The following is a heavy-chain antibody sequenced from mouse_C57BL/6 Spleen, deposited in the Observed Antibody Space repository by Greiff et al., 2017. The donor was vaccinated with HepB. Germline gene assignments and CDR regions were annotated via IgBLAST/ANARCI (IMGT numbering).Heavy chain of an antibody. V-gene: IGHV1-26*01. Sequence: EVQLQQSGPELVKPGASVKISCKASGYTFTDYYMNWVKQSHGKSLEWIGDINPKNGGTSYNQKFKGKATLTVDKSSSTAYLELRSLTSEDSAVYYCARYDGYFPFAYWGKGTLVTVSA. CDR2: INPKNGGT. CDR3: ARYDGYFPFAY. J-gene: IGHJ3*01. CDR1: GYTFTDYY. D-gene: IGHD2-3*01.